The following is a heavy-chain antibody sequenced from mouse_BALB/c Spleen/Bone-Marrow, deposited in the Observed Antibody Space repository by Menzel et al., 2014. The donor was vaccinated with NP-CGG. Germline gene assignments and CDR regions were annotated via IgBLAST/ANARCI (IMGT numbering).Heavy chain of an antibody. V-gene: IGHV5-17*02. J-gene: IGHJ2*01. CDR1: GFTFSSFG. D-gene: IGHD2-3*01. Sequence: EVKLMESGGGLVQPGGSQKLSCAASGFTFSSFGMHWVRQAPEKGLEWVAYISSGGSTIYYADTVKGRFTISRDNTKNTLFLQMTSLSSKDTAMYYCARRDDGYYNFDYWGQGTTLAVSS. CDR3: ARRDDGYYNFDY. CDR2: ISSGGSTI.